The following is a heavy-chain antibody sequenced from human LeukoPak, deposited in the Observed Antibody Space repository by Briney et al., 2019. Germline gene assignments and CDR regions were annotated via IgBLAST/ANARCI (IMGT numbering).Heavy chain of an antibody. CDR1: GFIFRSFG. CDR3: ARQHDAFDI. Sequence: PGGSLRLSCAASGFIFRSFGMHWVRQTPGKGLEWVAVISYDGSNKDYADSVKGRFTISRDNSKNTLYLQMNSLRAEDTAVYYCARQHDAFDIWGQGTMVTVSS. CDR2: ISYDGSNK. V-gene: IGHV3-30*03. J-gene: IGHJ3*02.